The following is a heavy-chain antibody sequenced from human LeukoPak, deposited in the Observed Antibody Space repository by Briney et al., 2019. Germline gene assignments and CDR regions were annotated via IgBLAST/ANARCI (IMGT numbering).Heavy chain of an antibody. V-gene: IGHV3-74*01. Sequence: GGSLRLSCSASGIIFSNYWMHWVRRAPGKGLEWISHINQDGSDTSYADSVKGRFTISRDNAKNTLFLQMNSLRAEDTAVYYCATDDYRGLGYWGQGTLVTVSS. CDR3: ATDDYRGLGY. CDR2: INQDGSDT. D-gene: IGHD4-11*01. J-gene: IGHJ4*02. CDR1: GIIFSNYW.